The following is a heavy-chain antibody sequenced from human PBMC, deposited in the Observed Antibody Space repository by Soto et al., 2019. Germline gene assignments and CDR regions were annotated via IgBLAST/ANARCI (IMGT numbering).Heavy chain of an antibody. Sequence: ASVKVSCKASGYTFTSYDINWVRQATGQGLEWMGWMNPNSGNTGYAQKFQGRVTMTRNTSISTAYMELSSLRSDDTAVYYCARGGVVTDYYYYYYMDVWGKGTTVTVSS. CDR1: GYTFTSYD. V-gene: IGHV1-8*01. CDR2: MNPNSGNT. CDR3: ARGGVVTDYYYYYYMDV. D-gene: IGHD3-3*01. J-gene: IGHJ6*03.